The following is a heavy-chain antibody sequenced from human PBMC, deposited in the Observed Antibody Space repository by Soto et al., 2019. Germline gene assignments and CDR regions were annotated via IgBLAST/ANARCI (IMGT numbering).Heavy chain of an antibody. Sequence: QVQLVQSGAEVKKPGASVKVSCKASGYTFTSYGISWVRQAPGQGLEWMGWISAYNGNTNYAQKLQGRVTMTTDTSTRTACMELRSLKSYDTAVYYCARDLGTRYYVFWSGYYAAWFDPWGQGTLVTVSS. CDR1: GYTFTSYG. CDR3: ARDLGTRYYVFWSGYYAAWFDP. V-gene: IGHV1-18*01. J-gene: IGHJ5*02. D-gene: IGHD3-3*01. CDR2: ISAYNGNT.